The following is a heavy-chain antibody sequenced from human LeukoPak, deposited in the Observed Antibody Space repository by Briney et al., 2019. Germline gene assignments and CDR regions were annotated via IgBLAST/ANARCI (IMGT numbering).Heavy chain of an antibody. Sequence: GGSLRLSCAPSAFTFSSYWMSWVRQAPGEGRGWVANIKRVGSEKYYVDSVEGRFTISRDNVKNTLYLQINSVRAEDTAVYYCARVPAAETRGYNWFDPWGQGTLVTVAS. CDR2: IKRVGSEK. CDR1: AFTFSSYW. CDR3: ARVPAAETRGYNWFDP. J-gene: IGHJ5*02. D-gene: IGHD3-22*01. V-gene: IGHV3-7*01.